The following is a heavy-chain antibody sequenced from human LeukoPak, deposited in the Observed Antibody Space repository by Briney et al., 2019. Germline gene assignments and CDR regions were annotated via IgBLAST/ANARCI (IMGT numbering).Heavy chain of an antibody. Sequence: PSETLSLTCAVSGGSISSSNWWSWVRPPPGKGLEWIGEIYHSGSTNYNPSLKSRVTISVDKSKNQFSLKLSSVTAADTAVYYCASGPGQTAYYDSRGYYSLGAFDIWGQGTMVTVSS. CDR1: GGSISSSNW. D-gene: IGHD3-22*01. J-gene: IGHJ3*02. CDR3: ASGPGQTAYYDSRGYYSLGAFDI. CDR2: IYHSGST. V-gene: IGHV4-4*02.